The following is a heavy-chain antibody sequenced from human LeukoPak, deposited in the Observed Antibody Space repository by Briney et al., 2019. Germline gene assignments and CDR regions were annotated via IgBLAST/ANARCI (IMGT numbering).Heavy chain of an antibody. D-gene: IGHD3-10*01. CDR3: ARDRWFGELLYYGMDV. Sequence: GGSLRLSCAASGFTFSSYSMNWVRQAPGKGLEGVSSISSSSSYIYYADSVKGRFTISRDNAKNSLYLQMNSLRAEDTAVYYCARDRWFGELLYYGMDVWGQGTTVTVSS. CDR2: ISSSSSYI. V-gene: IGHV3-21*01. J-gene: IGHJ6*02. CDR1: GFTFSSYS.